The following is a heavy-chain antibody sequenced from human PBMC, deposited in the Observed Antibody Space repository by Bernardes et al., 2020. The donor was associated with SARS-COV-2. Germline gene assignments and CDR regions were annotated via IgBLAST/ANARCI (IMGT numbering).Heavy chain of an antibody. CDR2: ISGSGGST. CDR1: GFTFSSYA. J-gene: IGHJ4*02. CDR3: AKREYYDFWSGPIDY. Sequence: GGSLRLSCAASGFTFSSYAMNWVRQAPGKGLEWASAISGSGGSTYYADSVRGRFTISRDNSKNTLYLQMNSQRAEDTAVYYCAKREYYDFWSGPIDYWGQGTLVTVSS. D-gene: IGHD3-3*01. V-gene: IGHV3-23*01.